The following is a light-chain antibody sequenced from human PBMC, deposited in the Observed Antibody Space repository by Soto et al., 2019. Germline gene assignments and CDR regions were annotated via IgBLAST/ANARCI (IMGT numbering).Light chain of an antibody. J-gene: IGKJ5*01. CDR1: QSASRN. V-gene: IGKV3-20*01. CDR2: GAS. CDR3: QQYGSSPIT. Sequence: EVVMTQSPGTLSVSPGGRATLSCRASQSASRNVAWYQQKPGQAPRLLIYGASSRATGIPDRFSGSGSGTDFTLTISRLEPEDFAVYYCQQYGSSPITSGQGTRLEIK.